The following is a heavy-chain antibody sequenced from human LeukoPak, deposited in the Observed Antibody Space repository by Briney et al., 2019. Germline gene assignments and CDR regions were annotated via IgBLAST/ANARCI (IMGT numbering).Heavy chain of an antibody. V-gene: IGHV4-59*12. Sequence: SETLSLTCTVSGGSISSYYWSWIRQPPGKGLEWIGYIYYSGSTNYNPSLKSRVTISVDTSKNQFSLKLSSVTAADTAMYYCASSGHTPPGAFDIWGQGTMVTVSS. D-gene: IGHD2-15*01. CDR2: IYYSGST. CDR1: GGSISSYY. J-gene: IGHJ3*02. CDR3: ASSGHTPPGAFDI.